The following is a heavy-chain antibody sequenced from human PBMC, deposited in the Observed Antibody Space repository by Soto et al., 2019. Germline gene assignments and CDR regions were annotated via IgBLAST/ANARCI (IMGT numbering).Heavy chain of an antibody. V-gene: IGHV2-26*01. D-gene: IGHD2-15*01. Sequence: QVTLKESGPVLVKPTETLTLTCTVSGFSLSNAGMGVSWIRQPPGKALEWLAHIFSNDEKRFRTSLKNRLTISKDTSNSQVVLIMTNMDPVDTATYYCAQTEDGGRSRTPAGWFDAWGQGTLVTVSS. CDR1: GFSLSNAGMG. J-gene: IGHJ5*02. CDR3: AQTEDGGRSRTPAGWFDA. CDR2: IFSNDEK.